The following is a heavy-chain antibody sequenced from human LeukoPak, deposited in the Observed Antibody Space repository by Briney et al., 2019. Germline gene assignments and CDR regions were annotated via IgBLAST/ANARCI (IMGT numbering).Heavy chain of an antibody. CDR1: GFTFSGYI. V-gene: IGHV3-48*01. Sequence: GGSLRLSCAASGFTFSGYIMNWVRQAPGKGLEWVSFIGTSGNTIYYADSVKGRFTVSRDNAKNSLYLQMNSLRAEDTAVYYCARDQWLDYRGQGTLVTVSS. J-gene: IGHJ4*02. D-gene: IGHD6-19*01. CDR2: IGTSGNTI. CDR3: ARDQWLDY.